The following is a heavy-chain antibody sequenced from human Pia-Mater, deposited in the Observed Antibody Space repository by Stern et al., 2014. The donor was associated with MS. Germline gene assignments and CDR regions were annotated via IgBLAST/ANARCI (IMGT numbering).Heavy chain of an antibody. CDR2: FDPDAGAT. CDR3: STDLRVRGVIIRDY. J-gene: IGHJ4*02. Sequence: VQLVQSGAEVKKPGASVKVSCKVSGYTLTELSMHWVRQAPGKGLEWMGGFDPDAGATIYAQKFQGRVPMTEDTSTDTAYMELSSLRSEDTAVYYCSTDLRVRGVIIRDYWGQGTLVTVSA. V-gene: IGHV1-24*01. D-gene: IGHD3-10*01. CDR1: GYTLTELS.